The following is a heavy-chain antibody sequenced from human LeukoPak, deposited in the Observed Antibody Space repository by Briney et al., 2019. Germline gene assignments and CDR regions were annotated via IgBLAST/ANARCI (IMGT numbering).Heavy chain of an antibody. CDR2: IWYDGSNK. CDR1: GFTFSSYG. D-gene: IGHD3/OR15-3a*01. V-gene: IGHV3-33*01. CDR3: ARDRGLRYDAFDI. Sequence: PGRSLRLSCAASGFTFSSYGMHWVRQAPGKGLEWVVVIWYDGSNKYYADSVKGRFTISRDNSKNTLYLQMNSLRAEDTAVYYCARDRGLRYDAFDIWGQGTMVTVSS. J-gene: IGHJ3*02.